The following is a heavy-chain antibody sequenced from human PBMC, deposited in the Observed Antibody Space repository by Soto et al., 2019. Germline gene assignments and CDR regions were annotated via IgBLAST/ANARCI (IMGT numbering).Heavy chain of an antibody. V-gene: IGHV3-48*01. CDR2: IXSSSSTI. CDR3: XXXXXXXXXXXXXXXYYGMDV. CDR1: GFTFSSYS. J-gene: IGHJ6*02. Sequence: EVQLVESGGGLVQPGGSLRLSCAASGFTFSSYSMNWVRQAPGKGLEWVSYIXSSSSTIYYADSVKGRFTITRDNAKNSXXXXXXXXXXXXXXXXXXXXXXXXXXXXXXXXXYYGMDVWGQGTTVTVS.